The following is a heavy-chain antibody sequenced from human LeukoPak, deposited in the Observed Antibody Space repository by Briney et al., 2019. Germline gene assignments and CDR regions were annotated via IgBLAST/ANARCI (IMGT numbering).Heavy chain of an antibody. J-gene: IGHJ5*02. V-gene: IGHV3-7*01. D-gene: IGHD2-2*02. Sequence: GRSLRLSCAASGFTFSNYWMSWVRQAPGKGLEWVANIKQDGSEKYYVDSVKGRFTISRDNAKNSLYLQMNSLRAEAAAVYDCARGGGYCSSTSCYIDWFDPWGQGTLVTVSS. CDR2: IKQDGSEK. CDR1: GFTFSNYW. CDR3: ARGGGYCSSTSCYIDWFDP.